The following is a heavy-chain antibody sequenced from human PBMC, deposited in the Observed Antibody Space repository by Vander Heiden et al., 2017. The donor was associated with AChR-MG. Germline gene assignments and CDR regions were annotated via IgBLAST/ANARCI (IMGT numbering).Heavy chain of an antibody. CDR1: GYSFSTYE. Sequence: VQLVQSGAEVKKPGASVKVSCKASGYSFSTYEINWVRQATGQGLEWMGWLKPNSGRTAYAQKFQGRVTMTRETSINKVYMELSGLRYEDTAVDDGARERGLISSEPEYWGQGTLGTVSS. CDR3: ARERGLISSEPEY. D-gene: IGHD3-10*01. CDR2: LKPNSGRT. V-gene: IGHV1-8*02. J-gene: IGHJ4*02.